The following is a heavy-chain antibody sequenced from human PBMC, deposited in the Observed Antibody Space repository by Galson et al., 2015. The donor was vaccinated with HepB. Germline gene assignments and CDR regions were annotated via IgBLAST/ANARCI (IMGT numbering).Heavy chain of an antibody. CDR2: IYPDGHIT. V-gene: IGHV3-23*01. Sequence: SLRLSCAASGLTFTNYAMSWVRQAPGKGLEWVSGIYPDGHITYYADSVKGRFTISRDDSKNTVYLQMNSVRVEDTAVYYCASGYQVLLIDHWGQGTLVTVSS. D-gene: IGHD2/OR15-2a*01. CDR3: ASGYQVLLIDH. CDR1: GLTFTNYA. J-gene: IGHJ4*02.